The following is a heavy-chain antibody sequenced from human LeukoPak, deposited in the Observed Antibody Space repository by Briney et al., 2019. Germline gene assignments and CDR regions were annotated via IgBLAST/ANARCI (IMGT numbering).Heavy chain of an antibody. Sequence: PGRSLRLSCAVSGFTFDDYAMHWVRQVPGKGLEWVSGINWNSDSIGYADSVKGRFTTSRDNAKNSLYLQMNSLRAEDTAVYYCARAGNYYGRHTNWFDPWGQGTLVTVSS. CDR3: ARAGNYYGRHTNWFDP. V-gene: IGHV3-9*01. CDR1: GFTFDDYA. J-gene: IGHJ5*02. CDR2: INWNSDSI. D-gene: IGHD3-10*01.